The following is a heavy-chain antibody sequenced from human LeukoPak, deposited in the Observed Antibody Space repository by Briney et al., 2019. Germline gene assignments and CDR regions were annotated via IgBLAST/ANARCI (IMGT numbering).Heavy chain of an antibody. CDR3: ARDSIVVVVAATPGDY. D-gene: IGHD2-15*01. CDR2: INPNSGGT. J-gene: IGHJ4*02. Sequence: ASVKVSCKASGYTFTGYYMHWVRQAPGQGLEWMGWINPNSGGTNYAQKFQGRVTMTRDTSISTAYMELSRLRSDDTAVYYCARDSIVVVVAATPGDYWGQGTLVTVSS. CDR1: GYTFTGYY. V-gene: IGHV1-2*02.